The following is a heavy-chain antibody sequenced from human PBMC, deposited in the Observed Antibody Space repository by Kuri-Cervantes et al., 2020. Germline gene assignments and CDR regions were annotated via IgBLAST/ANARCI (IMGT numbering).Heavy chain of an antibody. CDR1: GFTFSSYW. CDR3: TTGPRPSGNGMDV. D-gene: IGHD3-10*01. V-gene: IGHV3-7*03. J-gene: IGHJ6*02. Sequence: GGSLRLSCAASGFTFSSYWMSWVRQAPGKGLEWVANIKQDGSEKYYVDSVKGRFTISRDNAKNSLYLQMNSLKIEDAAVYYCTTGPRPSGNGMDVWGQGTTVTVSS. CDR2: IKQDGSEK.